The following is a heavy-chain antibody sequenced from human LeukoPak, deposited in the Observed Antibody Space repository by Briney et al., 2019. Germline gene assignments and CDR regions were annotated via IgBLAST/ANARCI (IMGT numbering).Heavy chain of an antibody. CDR2: IYYSGST. D-gene: IGHD3-22*01. Sequence: PSETLSLTCTVSGGSISSYYWSWIRQPPGKGLEWIGYIYYSGSTNYNPSLKSRVTISVDTSKNQFSLKLSSVTAADTAVYYCARVVEYYYDSSGYYPYFDYWGQGTLVTVSS. V-gene: IGHV4-59*01. CDR1: GGSISSYY. CDR3: ARVVEYYYDSSGYYPYFDY. J-gene: IGHJ4*02.